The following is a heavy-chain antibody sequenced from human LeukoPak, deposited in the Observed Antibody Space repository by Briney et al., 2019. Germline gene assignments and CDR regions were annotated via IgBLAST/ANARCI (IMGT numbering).Heavy chain of an antibody. CDR3: AKAHYYDILTGPRIHYYGMDV. D-gene: IGHD3-9*01. CDR2: ISGSGGST. CDR1: GFTFSSYA. V-gene: IGHV3-23*01. J-gene: IGHJ6*02. Sequence: PGGSLRLSCAASGFTFSSYAMSWVRQAPGKGLEWVSAISGSGGSTYYADSVKGRFTISRDNSKNTLYLQMNSLRAEDTAVYYCAKAHYYDILTGPRIHYYGMDVWGQGTTVTVSS.